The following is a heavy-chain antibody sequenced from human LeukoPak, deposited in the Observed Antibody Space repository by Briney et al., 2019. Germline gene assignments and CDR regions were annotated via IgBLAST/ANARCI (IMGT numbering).Heavy chain of an antibody. D-gene: IGHD3-16*02. CDR3: ARHHYDYVWGSYRYGYYFDY. Sequence: SETLSLTCTVSGGSISSSSYYWGWIRQPPGKGLEWIGSIYYSGSTYYNPSLKSRVTISVDTSKNQFSLKLSSVTAADTAVYYCARHHYDYVWGSYRYGYYFDYWGQETLVTVSS. CDR2: IYYSGST. CDR1: GGSISSSSYY. V-gene: IGHV4-39*01. J-gene: IGHJ4*02.